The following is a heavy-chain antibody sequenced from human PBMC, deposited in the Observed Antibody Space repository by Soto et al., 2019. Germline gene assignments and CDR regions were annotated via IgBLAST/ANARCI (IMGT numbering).Heavy chain of an antibody. V-gene: IGHV1-3*01. Sequence: QVQLVQSGAEVKKPGASVKVSCKASGYTFTTYAIHWVRQAPGQSPEWMGWINADNGNTRYSQKFQGRITITRDTSASTAYMELSSLRSDDTAVYYCAPDPHYYDTTGYCLDNWGQGTLVTVSS. J-gene: IGHJ4*02. CDR1: GYTFTTYA. CDR2: INADNGNT. D-gene: IGHD3-22*01. CDR3: APDPHYYDTTGYCLDN.